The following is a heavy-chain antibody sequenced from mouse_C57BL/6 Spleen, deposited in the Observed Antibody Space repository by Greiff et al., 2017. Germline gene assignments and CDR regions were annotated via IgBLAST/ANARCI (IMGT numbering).Heavy chain of an antibody. CDR1: GFTFTGYG. D-gene: IGHD1-1*01. CDR3: AIRNYYGSKYAMDY. CDR2: ISPGSGTI. V-gene: IGHV5-17*03. J-gene: IGHJ4*01. Sequence: EVKLEESGGGLVKPGGSLKLSCTASGFTFTGYGMHWVRQAPGQGLEWVGYISPGSGTIYYADTVKGQFTISRDNANSTLFMQLSSLRSEDTAMYYCAIRNYYGSKYAMDYWGQGTSVTVSS.